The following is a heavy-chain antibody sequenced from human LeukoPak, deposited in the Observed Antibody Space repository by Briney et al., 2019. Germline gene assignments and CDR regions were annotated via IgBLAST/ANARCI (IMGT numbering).Heavy chain of an antibody. Sequence: PGGSLRLSCAASAFTFSNYWMSWVRQAPGKGLEWVAVISYDGSNKYYADSVKGRFTISRDNSKNTLYLQMNSLRAEDTAVYYCAKQQQLVRYYFDYWGQGTLVTVSS. J-gene: IGHJ4*02. CDR2: ISYDGSNK. CDR1: AFTFSNYW. CDR3: AKQQQLVRYYFDY. V-gene: IGHV3-30*18. D-gene: IGHD6-13*01.